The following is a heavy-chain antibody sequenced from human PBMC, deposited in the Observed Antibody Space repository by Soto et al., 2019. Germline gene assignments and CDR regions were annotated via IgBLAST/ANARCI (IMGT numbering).Heavy chain of an antibody. CDR1: GYTFTSYA. J-gene: IGHJ4*02. CDR3: AKDGMPDTAMVDY. V-gene: IGHV1-3*01. D-gene: IGHD5-18*01. Sequence: ASVKVSCKASGYTFTSYAMHWVRQAPGQRLEWMGWINAGNGNTKYSQKFQGRFTISRDNSKNTLYLQMNSLRAEDTAVYYCAKDGMPDTAMVDYWGQGTLVTVSS. CDR2: INAGNGNT.